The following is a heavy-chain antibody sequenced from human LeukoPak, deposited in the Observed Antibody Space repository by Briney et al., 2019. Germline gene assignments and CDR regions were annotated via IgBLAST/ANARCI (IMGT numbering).Heavy chain of an antibody. D-gene: IGHD2-8*01. V-gene: IGHV1-18*01. CDR2: ISPHSHTT. Sequence: ASAKVSCKASGYTFNNYFVSWVHQAAVRGLEWVGWISPHSHTTHYAEKVQGRVTMTTDTSTTTVYMELRSLRSDDTAVYFCARGQSMYYWGQGTPVTVSS. J-gene: IGHJ4*02. CDR1: GYTFNNYF. CDR3: ARGQSMYY.